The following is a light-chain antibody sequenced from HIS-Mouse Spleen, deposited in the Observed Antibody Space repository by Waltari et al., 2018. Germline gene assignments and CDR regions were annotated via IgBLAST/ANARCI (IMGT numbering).Light chain of an antibody. CDR3: QQYYSTPYT. CDR1: RSVLYSSNNKNY. Sequence: DIVMTHSPDSLAVSLAERATINCKSSRSVLYSSNNKNYLAWYQQKPGQPPKLLIYWASTRESGVPDRFSGSGYGTDFTLNISSLQAEDVAVYYCQQYYSTPYTFGQGTKLEIK. CDR2: WAS. J-gene: IGKJ2*01. V-gene: IGKV4-1*01.